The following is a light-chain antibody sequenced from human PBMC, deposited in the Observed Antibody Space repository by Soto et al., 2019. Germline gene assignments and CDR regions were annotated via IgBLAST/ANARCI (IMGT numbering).Light chain of an antibody. CDR2: DVS. Sequence: QSALTQPASVSGSPGQSITISCTGTSSDVGGYNYVSWYQQHPGKAPKLMIYDVSNRPSGVSDRFSCSKSGNTASLTISGLQAEDETDYDCSAYTITSTLVFGGGTKLTVL. CDR3: SAYTITSTLV. CDR1: SSDVGGYNY. V-gene: IGLV2-14*01. J-gene: IGLJ2*01.